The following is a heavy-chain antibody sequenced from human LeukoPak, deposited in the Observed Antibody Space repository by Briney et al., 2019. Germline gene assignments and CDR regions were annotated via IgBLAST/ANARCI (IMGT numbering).Heavy chain of an antibody. CDR2: IKYDGDEG. J-gene: IGHJ4*02. Sequence: GGSLRLSCAASGFTFSDYWMSWMRQAPGKGLEWVANIKYDGDEGYYVDSVKGRFTISRDNAKNSLYLQLNSLRVEDTAVYYCKSGGAAPGSFDNWGQGTLVTVS. V-gene: IGHV3-7*01. D-gene: IGHD6-13*01. CDR1: GFTFSDYW. CDR3: KSGGAAPGSFDN.